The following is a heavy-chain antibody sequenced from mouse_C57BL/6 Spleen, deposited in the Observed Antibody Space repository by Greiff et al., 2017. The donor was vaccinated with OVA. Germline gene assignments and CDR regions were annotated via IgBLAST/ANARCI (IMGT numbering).Heavy chain of an antibody. V-gene: IGHV1-64*01. D-gene: IGHD2-3*01. CDR2: IHPNSGST. J-gene: IGHJ2*01. Sequence: VQLQQSGPELVKPGASVKLSCKASGYTFTSYWMHWVKQRPGQGLEWIGMIHPNSGSTNYNEKFKSKATLTVDKSSSTAYMQLSSLTSEDSAVYYCARGGYDGYLYYFDYWGQGTTLTVSS. CDR1: GYTFTSYW. CDR3: ARGGYDGYLYYFDY.